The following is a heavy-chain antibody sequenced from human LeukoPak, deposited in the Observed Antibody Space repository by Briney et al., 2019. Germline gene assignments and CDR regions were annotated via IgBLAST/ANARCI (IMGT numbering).Heavy chain of an antibody. J-gene: IGHJ5*02. CDR3: ARDPYIAAAGSHNWFDP. CDR1: GGSISSSNW. D-gene: IGHD6-13*01. Sequence: SGTLSLTCAVSGGSISSSNWWSWVRQPPGKGLEWIGEIYHSGSTNYNPSLKSRVTISVDKSKNQFSLKLSSVTAADTAVYYCARDPYIAAAGSHNWFDPWGQGTLVTVSS. V-gene: IGHV4-4*02. CDR2: IYHSGST.